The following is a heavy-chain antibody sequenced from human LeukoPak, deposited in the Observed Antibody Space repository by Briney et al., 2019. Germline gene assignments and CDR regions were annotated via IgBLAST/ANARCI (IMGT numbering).Heavy chain of an antibody. Sequence: GGTLRLSCAASGLTFSNAWMSWVRQAPGKGLEWIGRIKRKSDGGTTDYAAPVKGRFTISRDDSKNTLYLQMNSLKSEDTAIYYCTTELDVRPNHYWGQGTLVTVSS. J-gene: IGHJ4*02. V-gene: IGHV3-15*01. D-gene: IGHD1-14*01. CDR2: IKRKSDGGTT. CDR3: TTELDVRPNHY. CDR1: GLTFSNAW.